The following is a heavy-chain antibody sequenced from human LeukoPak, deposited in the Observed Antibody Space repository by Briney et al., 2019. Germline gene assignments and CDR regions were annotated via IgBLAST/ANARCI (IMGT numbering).Heavy chain of an antibody. J-gene: IGHJ3*02. CDR3: ARVLGLLWFGRDAFDI. D-gene: IGHD3-10*01. CDR1: GYTFTGYY. V-gene: IGHV1-2*02. Sequence: ASVKVSCKASGYTFTGYYMHWLRQAPGQGLEWMGWINPNSGGTNYAQKFQGRVTMTRDTSISTAYMELSRLRSDDTAVYYCARVLGLLWFGRDAFDIWGQGTMVTVSS. CDR2: INPNSGGT.